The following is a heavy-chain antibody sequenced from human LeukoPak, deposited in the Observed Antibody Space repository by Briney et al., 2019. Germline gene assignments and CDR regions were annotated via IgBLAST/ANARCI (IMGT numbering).Heavy chain of an antibody. J-gene: IGHJ5*02. Sequence: GASVKVSCKASGYTFSSHDINWVRQVPGHGLEWLGWMNPNSGNTGYAQKFQGRVAMTRDSSIGTAYLELSSLSSDDTAVYYCARVILTGLYNWFDPWGQGTLVTVSS. D-gene: IGHD3-9*01. CDR1: GYTFSSHD. CDR3: ARVILTGLYNWFDP. CDR2: MNPNSGNT. V-gene: IGHV1-8*01.